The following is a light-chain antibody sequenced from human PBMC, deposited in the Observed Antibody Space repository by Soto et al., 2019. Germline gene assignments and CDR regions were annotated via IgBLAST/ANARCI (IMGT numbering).Light chain of an antibody. J-gene: IGKJ1*01. Sequence: DIQMTQSPSSLSASVGDRVTITCRASQTISSYLNWYQQKPGKAPKLLIYAASSLQSGVPSRFSGSGSVTYFTLTISSLQPGDFGTYYCQQSYSTFSTFGQGTKVDIK. V-gene: IGKV1-39*01. CDR1: QTISSY. CDR3: QQSYSTFST. CDR2: AAS.